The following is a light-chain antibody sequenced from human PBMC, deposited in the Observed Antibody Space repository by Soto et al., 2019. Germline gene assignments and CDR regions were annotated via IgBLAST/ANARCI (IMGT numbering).Light chain of an antibody. CDR2: AAS. CDR3: QQSYSTPCT. J-gene: IGKJ2*02. CDR1: QSISSD. V-gene: IGKV1-39*01. Sequence: DLQMTQSPASLSASVGDRVTITCRASQSISSDLNWYQQKLGKAPKLLIYAASSLQSGVPSRFSGSVSGTEFTLTITSLQPEDFATYYCQQSYSTPCTFVQGNKLEIK.